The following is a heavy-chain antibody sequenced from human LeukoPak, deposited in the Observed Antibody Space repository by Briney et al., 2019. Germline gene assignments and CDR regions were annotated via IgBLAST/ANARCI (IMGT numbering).Heavy chain of an antibody. J-gene: IGHJ4*02. CDR2: ISTESIHI. CDR3: AREARYSYGYEDYFDY. Sequence: PGGSLRLSCAASGFTFSSYGMHLVRQAPGKGLEWVASISTESIHIDYADSVKGRFTISRDNAKKSLYLQMNSLRAEDTAVYYCAREARYSYGYEDYFDYWGQGTLVTVSS. CDR1: GFTFSSYG. D-gene: IGHD5-18*01. V-gene: IGHV3-21*01.